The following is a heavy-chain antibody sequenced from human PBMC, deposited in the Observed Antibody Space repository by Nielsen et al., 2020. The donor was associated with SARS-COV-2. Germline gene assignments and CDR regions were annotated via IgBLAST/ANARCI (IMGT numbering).Heavy chain of an antibody. CDR2: IYYSGST. V-gene: IGHV4-59*02. D-gene: IGHD6-19*01. CDR3: AREGAPDKYSSGWYRPFDY. CDR1: GGSVSSYY. J-gene: IGHJ4*02. Sequence: SETLSLTCTVSGGSVSSYYWSWIRQPPGKGLEWIGYIYYSGSTNYNPSLKSRVTISVDTSKNQFSLKLSSVTAADTAVYYCAREGAPDKYSSGWYRPFDYWGQGTLGTVSS.